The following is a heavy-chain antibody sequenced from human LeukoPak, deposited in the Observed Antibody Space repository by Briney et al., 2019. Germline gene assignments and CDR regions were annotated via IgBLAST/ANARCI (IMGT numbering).Heavy chain of an antibody. J-gene: IGHJ4*02. V-gene: IGHV1-18*01. D-gene: IGHD3-10*01. Sequence: ASVKVSCKASRYTFTIYGISWVRQGPGQGHEWMGWISAYIGNTNYTQKLQGRVTMTTDTSTSKAYRELRSLRSDDTAVYYCARSAALLWFGELYDATNPFDYWGQGTLVTVSS. CDR3: ARSAALLWFGELYDATNPFDY. CDR1: RYTFTIYG. CDR2: ISAYIGNT.